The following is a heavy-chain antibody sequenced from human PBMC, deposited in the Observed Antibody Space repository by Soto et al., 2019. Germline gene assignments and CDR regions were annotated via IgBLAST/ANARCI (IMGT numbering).Heavy chain of an antibody. CDR2: ISYDGSNK. J-gene: IGHJ2*01. CDR1: GFTLSSYA. CDR3: ARDPLWGTAMVLWYFDL. V-gene: IGHV3-30-3*01. Sequence: QVHLVESGGGVVQPGRSLRLACAASGFTLSSYAMHWVRQAPGKGLEWVAVISYDGSNKYYADSVKGRFTISRDNSKNTLYLQMNSLRAEDTAVYYCARDPLWGTAMVLWYFDLWGRGTLVTVSS. D-gene: IGHD5-18*01.